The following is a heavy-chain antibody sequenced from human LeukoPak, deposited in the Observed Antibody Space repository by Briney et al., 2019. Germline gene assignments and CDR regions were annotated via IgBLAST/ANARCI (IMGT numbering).Heavy chain of an antibody. Sequence: PGGSLRLSCAASGFTFDDYAMHWVRQAPGKGLEWVSGISWNSGSIGYADSVKGRFTISRDNAKNSLYLQMNSLRAEDTALYYCAKAVRGVIGVYFDYWGQGTLVTVSS. CDR2: ISWNSGSI. V-gene: IGHV3-9*01. J-gene: IGHJ4*02. CDR3: AKAVRGVIGVYFDY. CDR1: GFTFDDYA. D-gene: IGHD3-10*01.